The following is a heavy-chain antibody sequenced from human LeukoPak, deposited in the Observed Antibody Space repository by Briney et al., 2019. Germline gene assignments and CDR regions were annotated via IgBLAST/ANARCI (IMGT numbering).Heavy chain of an antibody. J-gene: IGHJ5*02. CDR3: ARSFYDYVWGSYRYPFDP. V-gene: IGHV1-8*01. D-gene: IGHD3-16*02. CDR2: MNPNSGNT. CDR1: GYTFTSYD. Sequence: GASVKVSCKASGYTFTSYDINWVRQATGQGLEWMGWMNPNSGNTGYAQKFQGRVTMTRNTSISTAYMELSSLRSEDTAVYYCARSFYDYVWGSYRYPFDPWGQGTLVTVSS.